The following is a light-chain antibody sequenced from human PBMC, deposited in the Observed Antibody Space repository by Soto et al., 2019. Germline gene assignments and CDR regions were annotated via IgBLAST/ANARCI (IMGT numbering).Light chain of an antibody. V-gene: IGLV1-44*01. J-gene: IGLJ1*01. CDR2: FDD. CDR1: SPNIGRNK. CDR3: ATWDDSLNEYV. Sequence: QSALSQPSSASGTPGQRVTISCSGSSPNIGRNKVNWYQHLPGSAPKLLIYFDDQRPSGVPDRFSGSKSGTSASLAISGLQSEDDADYYCATWDDSLNEYVFGPGTKLTVL.